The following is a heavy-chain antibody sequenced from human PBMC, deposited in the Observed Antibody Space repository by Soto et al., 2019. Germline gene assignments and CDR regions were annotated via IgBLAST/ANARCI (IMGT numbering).Heavy chain of an antibody. Sequence: PSETLSLTCTVSGGSISSGDYYWSWIRQPPGKGLEWIGYIYYSGSTYYNPSLKSRVTISVDTSKNQFSLKLSSVTAADTAVYYCARVRSVPAAPFDYWGKGTLVTVSS. J-gene: IGHJ4*02. V-gene: IGHV4-30-4*01. CDR1: GGSISSGDYY. D-gene: IGHD2-2*01. CDR2: IYYSGST. CDR3: ARVRSVPAAPFDY.